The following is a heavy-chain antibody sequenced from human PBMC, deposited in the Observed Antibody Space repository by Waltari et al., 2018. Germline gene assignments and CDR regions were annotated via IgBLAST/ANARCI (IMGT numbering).Heavy chain of an antibody. J-gene: IGHJ5*02. CDR1: GLTFSSYW. CDR3: AAGITMIP. CDR2: IKQDGSEK. Sequence: EVQLVESGGGLVQPGGSLRLSCAASGLTFSSYWMSWVRQAPGKGLEWVANIKQDGSEKYYVDSVKGRFTISRDNAKNSLYLQMNSLRAEDTAVYYCAAGITMIPWGQGTLVTVSS. V-gene: IGHV3-7*01. D-gene: IGHD3-22*01.